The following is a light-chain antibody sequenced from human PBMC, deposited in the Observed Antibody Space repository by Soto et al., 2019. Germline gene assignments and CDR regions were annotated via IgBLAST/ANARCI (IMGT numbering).Light chain of an antibody. J-gene: IGKJ4*01. Sequence: DIQMTQSPSSLSASVGDRVTITCRASQGIDRWLAWYQQKPGKAPKVLIYATSNLRSGVPSRFSGSGSGTAFSLTINNLQPEDLATYYCKQSKSFPLTFGGGTKVEIK. CDR2: ATS. CDR3: KQSKSFPLT. V-gene: IGKV1-12*01. CDR1: QGIDRW.